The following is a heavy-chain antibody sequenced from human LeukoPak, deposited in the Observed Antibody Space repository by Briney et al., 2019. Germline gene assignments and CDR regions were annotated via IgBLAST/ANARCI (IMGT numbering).Heavy chain of an antibody. CDR3: ARGGQWLGVGPNWYFDL. V-gene: IGHV4-34*01. Sequence: SETLSLTCAVYGGSFSGYYWSWIRHPPGKGQEWIGEINHSGSNNYNPSLKSRVTISVDTSKNQFSLKLSSVTAADTAVYYCARGGQWLGVGPNWYFDLWGRGTPVTVSS. CDR1: GGSFSGYY. J-gene: IGHJ2*01. D-gene: IGHD6-19*01. CDR2: INHSGSN.